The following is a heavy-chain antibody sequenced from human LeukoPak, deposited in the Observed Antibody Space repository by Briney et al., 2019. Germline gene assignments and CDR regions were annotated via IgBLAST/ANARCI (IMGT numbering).Heavy chain of an antibody. D-gene: IGHD6-13*01. Sequence: ASVKVSCKASGYTFTSYDINWVRQATGQGLEWMGWMNPNSGNTGYAQKFQGRVTMTRNTSISTAYMELSSLRSEDTAVYYCARGASSSWPFPYYYYYYMDVRGKGTTVTVSS. V-gene: IGHV1-8*01. CDR1: GYTFTSYD. CDR2: MNPNSGNT. CDR3: ARGASSSWPFPYYYYYYMDV. J-gene: IGHJ6*03.